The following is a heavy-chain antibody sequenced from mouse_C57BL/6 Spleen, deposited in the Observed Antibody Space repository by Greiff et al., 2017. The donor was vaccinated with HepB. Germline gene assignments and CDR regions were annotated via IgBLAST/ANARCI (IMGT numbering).Heavy chain of an antibody. CDR1: GYTFTSYW. CDR2: IYPGSGST. J-gene: IGHJ4*01. CDR3: ARIYDYDRYAMDY. V-gene: IGHV1-55*01. Sequence: QVQLQQSGAELVKPGASVKMSCKASGYTFTSYWITWVKQRPGQGLEWIGDIYPGSGSTNYNEKFKSKATLTVDTSSSTAYMQLSSLTSEDSAVYYCARIYDYDRYAMDYWGQGTSVTVSS. D-gene: IGHD2-4*01.